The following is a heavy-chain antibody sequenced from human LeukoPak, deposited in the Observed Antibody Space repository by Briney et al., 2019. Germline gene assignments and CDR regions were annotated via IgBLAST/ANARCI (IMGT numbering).Heavy chain of an antibody. D-gene: IGHD1-14*01. J-gene: IGHJ4*02. V-gene: IGHV1-24*01. Sequence: ASVKGACKVSGYTLTELSMHWVRQAPVKGLGWMGGLDPKDGETIYAQKFLGRVTLTEDTSTDTAYMELSSLRSEATAVYYCATRPGGAPIDYWGQGTLVTVSS. CDR3: ATRPGGAPIDY. CDR2: LDPKDGET. CDR1: GYTLTELS.